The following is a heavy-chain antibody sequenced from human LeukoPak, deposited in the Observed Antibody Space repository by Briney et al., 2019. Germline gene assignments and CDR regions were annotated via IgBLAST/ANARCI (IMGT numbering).Heavy chain of an antibody. CDR2: ISYDGSNK. D-gene: IGHD6-19*01. CDR1: GXTFSFSTYG. V-gene: IGHV3-30*19. CDR3: ARGGDPGIAVAGLFGYFDL. J-gene: IGHJ2*01. Sequence: GGSLRLSCAASGXTFSFSTYGMHWVRQAPGKGLKWVAVISYDGSNKYYADSVKGRFTISRDNSKNTLYLQMNSLRAEDTAVYYCARGGDPGIAVAGLFGYFDLWGRGTLVTVSS.